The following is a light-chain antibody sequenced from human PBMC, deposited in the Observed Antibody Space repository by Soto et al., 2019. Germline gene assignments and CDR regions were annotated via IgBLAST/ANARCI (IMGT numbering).Light chain of an antibody. CDR1: SSDVGSYNY. CDR2: EVS. Sequence: QSVLTQPASVSGSPGQSITISCTGTSSDVGSYNYVSWYQQHPGKAPKLMIYEVSDRPSGISSRFSGSKSGTSASLAITGLQAEDEADYYCQSYDNSLSGFYIFGTGTKVTVL. CDR3: QSYDNSLSGFYI. J-gene: IGLJ1*01. V-gene: IGLV2-14*01.